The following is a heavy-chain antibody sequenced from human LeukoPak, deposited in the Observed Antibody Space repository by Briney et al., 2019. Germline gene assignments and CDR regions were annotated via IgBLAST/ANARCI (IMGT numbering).Heavy chain of an antibody. CDR1: AFIFSNYG. Sequence: GGSLRLSCAASAFIFSNYGMYWVRQAPGKGLEWVAFIWYDGSNQYYADSVKGRFTISRDNSKNTLYLQMGSLRAEDMAVYYCARRYYYGSGSYSHPTSYYFDYWGQGTLVTVSS. V-gene: IGHV3-30*02. CDR2: IWYDGSNQ. J-gene: IGHJ4*02. CDR3: ARRYYYGSGSYSHPTSYYFDY. D-gene: IGHD3-10*01.